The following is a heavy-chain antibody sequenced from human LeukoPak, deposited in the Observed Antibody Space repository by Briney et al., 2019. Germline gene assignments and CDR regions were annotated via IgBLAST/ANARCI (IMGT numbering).Heavy chain of an antibody. V-gene: IGHV3-53*01. D-gene: IGHD3-3*01. J-gene: IGHJ4*02. CDR1: GFTVSRNY. Sequence: GGSLRLSCAASGFTVSRNYMAWVRQAPGKGLEWVSILYIGDNPYYADSVKGRFTISRDNSKNTLYLQMNSLRAEDTAVYYCADFWSGYYIIHWGQGTLVTVSS. CDR3: ADFWSGYYIIH. CDR2: LYIGDNP.